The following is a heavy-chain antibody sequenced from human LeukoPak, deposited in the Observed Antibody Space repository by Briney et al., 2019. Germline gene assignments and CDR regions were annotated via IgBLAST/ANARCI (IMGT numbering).Heavy chain of an antibody. CDR3: ARAKSSSGVFFDY. D-gene: IGHD6-6*01. V-gene: IGHV4-34*01. CDR1: GGSFSGYY. CDR2: INHSGST. Sequence: PSETLSLTCAVYGGSFSGYYWSWIRQPPGKGLEWIGEINHSGSTNYNPSLKSRVTVSVDRSKNQFSLKLSSVTAADTAVYYCARAKSSSGVFFDYWGQGTLVTVSS. J-gene: IGHJ4*02.